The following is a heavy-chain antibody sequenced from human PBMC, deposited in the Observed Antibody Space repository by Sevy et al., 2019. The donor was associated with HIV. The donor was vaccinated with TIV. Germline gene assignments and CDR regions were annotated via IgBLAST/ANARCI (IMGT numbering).Heavy chain of an antibody. CDR3: AKVLPTVGATIYFDS. CDR2: ITGTGGST. D-gene: IGHD1-26*01. V-gene: IGHV3-23*01. CDR1: GFTFSSYA. Sequence: GGSLRLSCAASGFTFSSYAMRWVRQAPGRGLEWVSTITGTGGSTYYAESVKGRFTISRDNSKNTLYLQMNSLRDEDTAVYVCAKVLPTVGATIYFDSWGQGTLVTVSS. J-gene: IGHJ4*02.